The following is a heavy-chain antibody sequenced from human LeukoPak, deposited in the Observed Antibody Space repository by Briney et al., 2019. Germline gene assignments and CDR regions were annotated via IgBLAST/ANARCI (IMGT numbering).Heavy chain of an antibody. CDR2: ISAYNGNT. V-gene: IGHV1-18*01. D-gene: IGHD3-3*01. CDR3: ARDYSAASNFWSGYRRPYIDY. Sequence: ASVKVSCKASGYTFTSYGISWVRQAPGQGLEWMGWISAYNGNTNYAQKLQGRVTMTTDTSTSTAYMELRSLRSDDTAVYYCARDYSAASNFWSGYRRPYIDYWGQGTLVTVSS. J-gene: IGHJ4*02. CDR1: GYTFTSYG.